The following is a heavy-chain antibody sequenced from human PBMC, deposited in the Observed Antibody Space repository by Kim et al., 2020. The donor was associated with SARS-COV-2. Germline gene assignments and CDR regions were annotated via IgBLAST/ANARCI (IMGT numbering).Heavy chain of an antibody. D-gene: IGHD3-3*01. CDR2: IRSKAYGGTT. V-gene: IGHV3-49*03. Sequence: GGSLRLSCTASGFTFGDYAMSWLCQGPGKGMEGVGIIRSKAYGGTTEYASSVKGRSIMSRDDSKSIAYLQRNNLKTEDTAGYYCTRDLPSGVADCYYYYGKAVWVQMTAVTVS. CDR3: TRDLPSGVADCYYYYGKAV. CDR1: GFTFGDYA. J-gene: IGHJ6*02.